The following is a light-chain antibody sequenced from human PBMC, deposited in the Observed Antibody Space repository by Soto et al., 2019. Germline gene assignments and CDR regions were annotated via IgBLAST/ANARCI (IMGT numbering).Light chain of an antibody. J-gene: IGKJ2*01. Sequence: EIVLTQSPGTLSLSPGERATLSCSASQSVSNRYLAWYQQKPGQAPRLLIYGASSRASGIPDRFSGSGSGTDFTLTNSRLEPEDFAVYYCQQYDSPPPRTFGQGTKLEIK. V-gene: IGKV3-20*01. CDR3: QQYDSPPPRT. CDR1: QSVSNRY. CDR2: GAS.